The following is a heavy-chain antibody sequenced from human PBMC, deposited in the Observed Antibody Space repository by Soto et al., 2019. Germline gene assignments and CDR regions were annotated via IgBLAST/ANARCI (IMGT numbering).Heavy chain of an antibody. Sequence: QVHLVQSGAEVKRPGDSVKVSCKASGYTFTDYHIHWVRQAPGQGLEWMGRITPKSGEIYYSPKFQGRVTFTRDTSSSTAYMELTTLRFDDTAVYYCARAPIWGSTGDFDYWGQASMATVSS. CDR1: GYTFTDYH. CDR2: ITPKSGEI. V-gene: IGHV1-2*02. D-gene: IGHD1-26*01. J-gene: IGHJ4*02. CDR3: ARAPIWGSTGDFDY.